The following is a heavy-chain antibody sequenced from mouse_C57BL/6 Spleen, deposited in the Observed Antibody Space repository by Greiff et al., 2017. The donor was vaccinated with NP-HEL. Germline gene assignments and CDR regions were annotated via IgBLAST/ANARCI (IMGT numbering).Heavy chain of an antibody. V-gene: IGHV2-5*01. CDR3: AKNRIYYDYDRDYYAMDY. J-gene: IGHJ4*01. Sequence: VQLVESGPGLVQPSQSLSITCTVSGFSLTSYGVHWVRQSPGKGLEWLGVIWRGGSTDYNAAFMSRLSITKDNSKSQVFFKMNSLQADDTAIYYCAKNRIYYDYDRDYYAMDYWGQGTSVTVSS. D-gene: IGHD2-4*01. CDR1: GFSLTSYG. CDR2: IWRGGST.